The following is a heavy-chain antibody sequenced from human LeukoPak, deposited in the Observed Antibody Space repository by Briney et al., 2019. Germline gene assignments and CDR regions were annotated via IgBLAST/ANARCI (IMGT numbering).Heavy chain of an antibody. V-gene: IGHV3-66*01. CDR1: GFTLSSNY. D-gene: IGHD3-3*01. CDR3: AREGGNDFWSGPSSSPAFDY. CDR2: IYIGGST. Sequence: PGGSLRLSCAASGFTLSSNYMSWVRPAPGEGLEWGSVIYIGGSTYYADSAKGRFTISRDNSKNTLYLQMNSLRAEDAAVYYCAREGGNDFWSGPSSSPAFDYWGQGTLVTVSS. J-gene: IGHJ4*02.